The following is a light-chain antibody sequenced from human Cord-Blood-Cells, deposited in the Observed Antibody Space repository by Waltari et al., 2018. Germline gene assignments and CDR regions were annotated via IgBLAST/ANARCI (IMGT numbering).Light chain of an antibody. CDR1: QDISNY. V-gene: IGKV1-33*01. CDR3: QQYDNLPFT. J-gene: IGKJ3*01. Sequence: DIQMTQSPSSLSASVGDRVTITCQASQDISNYLHWYQQKPGKAPKLLIDDASKLETGVPSRFSGSGSGTDFTFTISSLQPEDIATYYCQQYDNLPFTFGPGTKVDIK. CDR2: DAS.